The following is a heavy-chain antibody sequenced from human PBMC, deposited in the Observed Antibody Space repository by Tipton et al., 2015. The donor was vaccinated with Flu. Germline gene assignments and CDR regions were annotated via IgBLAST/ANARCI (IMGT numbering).Heavy chain of an antibody. CDR2: INRSGST. CDR3: ASYGPIEMPRWYFDL. V-gene: IGHV4-34*01. CDR1: GGSLSGHY. Sequence: TLSLTCAVNGGSLSGHYWTWIRQPPEKGLEWIGEINRSGSTNYSPSLKSRVTISIDTSKNQFSLKLSSVTAADTAVYYCASYGPIEMPRWYFDLWGRGTLVTVSS. D-gene: IGHD5-24*01. J-gene: IGHJ2*01.